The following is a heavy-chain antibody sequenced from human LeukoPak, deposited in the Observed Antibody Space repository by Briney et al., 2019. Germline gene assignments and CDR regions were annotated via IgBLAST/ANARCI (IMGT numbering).Heavy chain of an antibody. CDR1: GYSISSGYY. CDR3: VAAVTMDNWFDP. V-gene: IGHV4-38-2*01. D-gene: IGHD4-17*01. CDR2: IYHSGST. J-gene: IGHJ5*02. Sequence: SETLSLTCAVSGYSISSGYYWAWIRQPPGKGLEWIGSIYHSGSTYYNPSLKSRVTISVDTSKNQFSLKLSSVTAADTAVYYCVAAVTMDNWFDPWGQGTLVTVSS.